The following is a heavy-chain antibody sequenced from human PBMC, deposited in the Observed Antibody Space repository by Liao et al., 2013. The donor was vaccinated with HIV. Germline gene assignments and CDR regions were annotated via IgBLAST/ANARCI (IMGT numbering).Heavy chain of an antibody. CDR1: GGSISSFY. V-gene: IGHV4-4*07. Sequence: QVQLQESGPGLVKPSETLSLTCTVSGGSISSFYWSWIRQPAGKGLEWVGRIYPSGSTNYNPSLKSRVTMSVDTSKNHFSLRLSSVTAADTAVYYCARDHALHCSSTSCYTTPLDYWGQGTLVTVSS. CDR3: ARDHALHCSSTSCYTTPLDY. D-gene: IGHD2-2*02. CDR2: IYPSGST. J-gene: IGHJ4*02.